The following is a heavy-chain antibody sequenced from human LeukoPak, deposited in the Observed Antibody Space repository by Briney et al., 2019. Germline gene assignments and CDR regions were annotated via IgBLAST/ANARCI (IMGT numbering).Heavy chain of an antibody. CDR2: IYGDGSTT. V-gene: IGHV3-74*01. J-gene: IGHJ4*02. D-gene: IGHD3-22*01. CDR3: AGVYESSGYLY. CDR1: GFTFSSYW. Sequence: PGGSLRLSCAASGFTFSSYWMHWVRQAPGKGLVWVSLIYGDGSTTRYADSVKGRFTISRDNAKNTVYLQMNSLRAEDTAVYYCAGVYESSGYLYWGQGTLVTVSS.